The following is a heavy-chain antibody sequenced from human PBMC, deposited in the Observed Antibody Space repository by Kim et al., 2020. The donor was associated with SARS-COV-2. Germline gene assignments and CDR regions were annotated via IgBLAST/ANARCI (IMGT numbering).Heavy chain of an antibody. V-gene: IGHV1-3*01. Sequence: QKFQGRVTIPRDTSASTAYMALSSLRSEDTAVYYCASLSAAATNYYFDYWGQGTLVTVSS. CDR3: ASLSAAATNYYFDY. D-gene: IGHD6-13*01. J-gene: IGHJ4*02.